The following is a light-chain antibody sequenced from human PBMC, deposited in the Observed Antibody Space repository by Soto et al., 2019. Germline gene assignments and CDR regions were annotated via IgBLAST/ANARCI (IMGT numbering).Light chain of an antibody. V-gene: IGKV1-27*01. J-gene: IGKJ3*01. CDR1: QGITNY. CDR2: GAS. Sequence: DIQMTQSPSSLSASVGDRVTITCRASQGITNYLAWYQQKPGKVPKLLIYGASTLQSGVPSRFSGSGSGTDFTLTISSLQPEDVATYYCQKYISAPFTFGPGTSVAIK. CDR3: QKYISAPFT.